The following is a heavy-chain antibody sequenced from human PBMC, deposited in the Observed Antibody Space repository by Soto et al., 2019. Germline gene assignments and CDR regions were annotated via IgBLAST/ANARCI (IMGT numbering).Heavy chain of an antibody. Sequence: QVQLVQSGAEVKKPGASVKVSCKASGYTFTSYGISWVRQAPGQGLEWMGWISDDNGNTNYAQKLQGRVTMTTDTSTSTAYMELRRLRSDDTAVYYCARGPDYSNYRQDYYYSGMDVWGKGTTVTVSS. CDR1: GYTFTSYG. CDR3: ARGPDYSNYRQDYYYSGMDV. D-gene: IGHD4-4*01. J-gene: IGHJ6*04. CDR2: ISDDNGNT. V-gene: IGHV1-18*01.